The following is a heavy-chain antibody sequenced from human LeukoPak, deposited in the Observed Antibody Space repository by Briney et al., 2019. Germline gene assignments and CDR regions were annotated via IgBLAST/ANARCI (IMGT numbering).Heavy chain of an antibody. CDR3: AKYGKSGWSIDN. CDR1: GGSIGGDY. Sequence: SETLSLTCTVSGGSIGGDYWTWIRQPPGKGLQYIGYIYHAGATNYNPSLKSRVTMSVDTSKNQFSLKLNSVTAADTAVYFCAKYGKSGWSIDNWGQGTLVTVSS. V-gene: IGHV4-59*08. D-gene: IGHD6-19*01. CDR2: IYHAGAT. J-gene: IGHJ4*02.